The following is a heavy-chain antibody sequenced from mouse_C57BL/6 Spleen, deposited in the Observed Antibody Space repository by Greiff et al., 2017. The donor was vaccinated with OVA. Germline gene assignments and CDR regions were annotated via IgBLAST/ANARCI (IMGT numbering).Heavy chain of an antibody. V-gene: IGHV1-72*01. J-gene: IGHJ3*01. CDR2: IDPKSGGT. CDR3: AREGIYYGNFAY. D-gene: IGHD2-1*01. Sequence: QVQLQQPGAELVKPGASVKLSCTASGYTFTSYWMHWVKQKPGRGLEWIGRIDPKSGGTKYNEKFKSKATLTVDKPSSTAYMHLSSLTSEDSAVYYCAREGIYYGNFAYWGQGTLVTVSA. CDR1: GYTFTSYW.